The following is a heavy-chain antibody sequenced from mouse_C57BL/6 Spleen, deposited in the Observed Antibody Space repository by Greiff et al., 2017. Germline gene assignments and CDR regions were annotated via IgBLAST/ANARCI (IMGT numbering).Heavy chain of an antibody. CDR1: GYTFTSYW. CDR2: INPSNGGT. V-gene: IGHV1-53*01. D-gene: IGHD2-5*01. Sequence: QVHVKQPGTELVKPGASVKLSCKASGYTFTSYWMHWVKQRPGQGLEWIGNINPSNGGTNYNEKFKSKATLTVDKSSSTAYMQLSSLTSEDSAVYYCARNYSNYWYFDVWGTGTTVTVSS. J-gene: IGHJ1*03. CDR3: ARNYSNYWYFDV.